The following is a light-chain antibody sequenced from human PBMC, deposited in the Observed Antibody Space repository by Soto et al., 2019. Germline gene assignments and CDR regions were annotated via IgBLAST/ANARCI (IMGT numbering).Light chain of an antibody. CDR3: QQYHTSPLL. Sequence: DIVMTQSPGTLSVSPGERATLSCKASQSVSINLAWYQQKPGQAPRLLIYGASSRATGIPDRFSGSGSGTDFTLTISRLEPEDLAVYYCQQYHTSPLLLGQGTKVDIK. J-gene: IGKJ1*01. CDR2: GAS. CDR1: QSVSIN. V-gene: IGKV3-20*01.